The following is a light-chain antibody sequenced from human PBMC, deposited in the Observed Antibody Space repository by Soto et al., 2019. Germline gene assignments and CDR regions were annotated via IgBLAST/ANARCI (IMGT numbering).Light chain of an antibody. Sequence: QSVLTQPASVSGSPGQSITISCTGTNTDIGIYNLVSWYQQHPGKVPKVIIYEVAKRPSGVSDRFSGSKSGNTASLTISGLQPEDEADYYCCSYAGTTTFVVFGGGTQLTVL. CDR3: CSYAGTTTFVV. V-gene: IGLV2-23*02. CDR2: EVA. J-gene: IGLJ2*01. CDR1: NTDIGIYNL.